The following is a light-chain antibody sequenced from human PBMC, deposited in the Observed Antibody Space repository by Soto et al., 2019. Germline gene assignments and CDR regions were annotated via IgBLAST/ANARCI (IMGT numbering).Light chain of an antibody. CDR3: QKYNSAPWT. V-gene: IGKV1-27*01. CDR2: AAS. Sequence: DIHMTQSPSSLSTSVGDRVTITCRASQDISTSLNWFQQKPGKAPKLLIYAASTLQSGVPSRFSGSGSGTDFTLTISSLQPEDAATYYCQKYNSAPWTFGQGTKVDI. CDR1: QDISTS. J-gene: IGKJ1*01.